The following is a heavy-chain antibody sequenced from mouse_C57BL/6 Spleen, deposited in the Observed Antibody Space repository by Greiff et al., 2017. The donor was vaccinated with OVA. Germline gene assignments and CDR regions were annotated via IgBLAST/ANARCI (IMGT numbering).Heavy chain of an antibody. CDR2: ISSGSSTI. D-gene: IGHD4-1*01. V-gene: IGHV5-17*01. J-gene: IGHJ2*01. CDR1: GFTFSDYG. Sequence: DVKLVESGGGLVKPGGSLKLSCAASGFTFSDYGMHWVRQAPEKGLEWVAYISSGSSTIYYADTVKGRFTISRDNAKNTLFLQMTSLRSEDTAMYYCARGLTGTLDYWGQGTTLTVSS. CDR3: ARGLTGTLDY.